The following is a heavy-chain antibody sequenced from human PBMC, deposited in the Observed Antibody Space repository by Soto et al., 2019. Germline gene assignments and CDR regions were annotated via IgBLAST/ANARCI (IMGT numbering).Heavy chain of an antibody. Sequence: GGSLRLSCAASGFTFSIYAMSWVRQAPGKGLEWVSTITGNGGTSYADFVRGRFTISRDNSKNTLYLQMKSLRAEDTAVYYCAKDAPGSGWLSDYWGQGTLVTVSS. CDR1: GFTFSIYA. D-gene: IGHD2-15*01. V-gene: IGHV3-23*01. J-gene: IGHJ4*02. CDR3: AKDAPGSGWLSDY. CDR2: ITGNGGT.